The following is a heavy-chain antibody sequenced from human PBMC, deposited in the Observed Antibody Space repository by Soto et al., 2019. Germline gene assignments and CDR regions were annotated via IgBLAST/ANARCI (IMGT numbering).Heavy chain of an antibody. D-gene: IGHD7-27*01. CDR2: IYDSGDT. Sequence: LSLTCGVSGDSITTYKWWTWVRQTPGKGLEWIGEIYDSGDTRYNPSLKSRVTISKDTSKNELSLKLNSVTVADTAVYYCATCQLGEYYYAMDIWGQGTTVTVSS. V-gene: IGHV4-4*02. J-gene: IGHJ6*02. CDR1: GDSITTYKW. CDR3: ATCQLGEYYYAMDI.